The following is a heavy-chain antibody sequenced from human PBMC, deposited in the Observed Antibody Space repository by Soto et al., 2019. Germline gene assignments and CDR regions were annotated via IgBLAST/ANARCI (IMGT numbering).Heavy chain of an antibody. CDR1: GFTVSRYD. V-gene: IGHV3-53*01. Sequence: QLVESGGGLFQAGGSTRLSCLASGFTVSRYDMAWVRQAPGKGLEWASIIQTGGATYYTDSAQGRFTISRDNSRNTVYLPMSSLRVEDTGVYSCVRVLYDSGVVDFWGPGSPITVS. D-gene: IGHD5-12*01. J-gene: IGHJ4*02. CDR2: IQTGGAT. CDR3: VRVLYDSGVVDF.